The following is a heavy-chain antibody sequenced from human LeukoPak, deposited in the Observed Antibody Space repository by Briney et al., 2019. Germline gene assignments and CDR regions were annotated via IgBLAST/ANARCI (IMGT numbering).Heavy chain of an antibody. CDR1: GFTFSDYY. CDR3: ARDRGNSDPGGWFDS. V-gene: IGHV3-11*01. J-gene: IGHJ5*01. Sequence: GGSLRLSCAASGFTFSDYYMSWIRQAPGKGLEWVSYISGSGSTVYYAASVRGRFTISRDNAKNSLFLQMNSLRAEDTAVYYCARDRGNSDPGGWFDSWGQGTLVTVSS. D-gene: IGHD4-23*01. CDR2: ISGSGSTV.